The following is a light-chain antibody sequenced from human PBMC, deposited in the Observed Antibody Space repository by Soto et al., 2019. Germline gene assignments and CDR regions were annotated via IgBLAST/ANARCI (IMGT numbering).Light chain of an antibody. J-gene: IGLJ1*01. Sequence: QSVLTQPPSASGTPGQRVTISCSGGSSNIGTNAVNWYQQLPGTAPKLLIYNNNQRPSGVPDRFSGSKSGTSASLAISGLQSEDYADYYCAAWDDSLNGYVFGTGTNVTVL. CDR1: SSNIGTNA. V-gene: IGLV1-44*01. CDR3: AAWDDSLNGYV. CDR2: NNN.